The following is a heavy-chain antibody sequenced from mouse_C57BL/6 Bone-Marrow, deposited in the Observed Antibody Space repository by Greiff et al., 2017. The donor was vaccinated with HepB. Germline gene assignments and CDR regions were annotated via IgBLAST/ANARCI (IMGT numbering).Heavy chain of an antibody. J-gene: IGHJ3*01. CDR2: INPSSGYT. CDR1: GYTFTSYT. V-gene: IGHV1-4*01. Sequence: VQLQQSGAELARPGASVKMSCKASGYTFTSYTMHWVKQRPGQGLEWIGYINPSSGYTKYNQKFKDKATLTADKSSSTAYMQLSSLTSEDSAVYYCARAYYYGSSGFAYWGQGTLVTVSA. D-gene: IGHD1-1*01. CDR3: ARAYYYGSSGFAY.